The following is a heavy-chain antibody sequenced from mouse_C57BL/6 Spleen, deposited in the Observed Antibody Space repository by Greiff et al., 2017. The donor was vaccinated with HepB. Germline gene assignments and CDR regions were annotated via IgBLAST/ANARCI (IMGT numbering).Heavy chain of an antibody. V-gene: IGHV1-18*01. CDR3: ERWGDGGFAY. J-gene: IGHJ3*01. D-gene: IGHD3-3*01. CDR1: GYTFTDYN. Sequence: EVKLMESGPELVKPGASVKIPCKASGYTFTDYNMDWVKQSHGKSLEWIGDINPNNGGTIYNQKFKGKATLTVDKSSSTAYMELRSLTSEDTAVYYCERWGDGGFAYWGQGTLVTVSA. CDR2: INPNNGGT.